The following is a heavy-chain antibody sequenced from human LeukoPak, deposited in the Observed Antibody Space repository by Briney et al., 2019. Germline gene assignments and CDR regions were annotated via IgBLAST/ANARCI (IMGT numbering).Heavy chain of an antibody. V-gene: IGHV4-61*01. CDR3: ARQWELRGWFDP. J-gene: IGHJ5*02. CDR1: GGSIDNDTYY. Sequence: SETLSLTCTVSGGSIDNDTYYWTWIRQHPGKGLEWIGYIYYSGSTNYNPSPKSRVTISVDTSKNQFSLKLSSVTAADTAVYYCARQWELRGWFDPWGQGTLVTVSS. CDR2: IYYSGST. D-gene: IGHD1-26*01.